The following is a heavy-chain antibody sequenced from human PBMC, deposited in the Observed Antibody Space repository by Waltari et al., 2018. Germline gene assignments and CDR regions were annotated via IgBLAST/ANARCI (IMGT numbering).Heavy chain of an antibody. CDR3: ARGSRDDWFDP. J-gene: IGHJ5*02. Sequence: QLVQSGAEVIKAGESLTISCKGSGYNFNTYWLAWVHQMPGKGVEWVGIIYPSDSDTRYSPSFQGQVTISADKSINTVYLQWSSLEASDTATYYCARGSRDDWFDPWGQGTLVTVSS. CDR2: IYPSDSDT. D-gene: IGHD3-10*01. CDR1: GYNFNTYW. V-gene: IGHV5-51*03.